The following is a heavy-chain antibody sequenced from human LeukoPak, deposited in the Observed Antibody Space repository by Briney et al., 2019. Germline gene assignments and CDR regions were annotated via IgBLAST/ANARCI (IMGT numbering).Heavy chain of an antibody. CDR1: GFTFRSYA. CDR2: VNGSGSRT. D-gene: IGHD2-2*01. J-gene: IGHJ4*02. V-gene: IGHV3-23*01. CDR3: AKAVGYCSSTSCPNYFDY. Sequence: GGSLRLSCSASGFTFRSYAMSWVRQPPAKGLEWVAGVNGSGSRTYYADSVKGRCSTCRDNSKQTLYLKMGSLRADDTAVYYCAKAVGYCSSTSCPNYFDYCGQGTLVTVSS.